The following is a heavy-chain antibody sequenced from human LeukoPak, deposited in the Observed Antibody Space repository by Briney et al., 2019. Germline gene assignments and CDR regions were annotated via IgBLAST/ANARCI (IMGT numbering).Heavy chain of an antibody. D-gene: IGHD1-26*01. CDR1: GGSIHTYY. CDR3: ARHDPIVGTPDAFDI. V-gene: IGHV4-59*13. J-gene: IGHJ3*02. Sequence: SETLSLICSVSGGSIHTYYWTWIRQPPGKGLEWIGNVYYSGTTYYNPSLKSRLTISVDTSKNQFSLKLNSVTAADTAVYYCARHDPIVGTPDAFDIWGQGTMVTVSS. CDR2: VYYSGTT.